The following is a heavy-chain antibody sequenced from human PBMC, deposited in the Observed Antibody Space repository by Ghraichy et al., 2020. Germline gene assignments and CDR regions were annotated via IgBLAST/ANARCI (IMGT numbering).Heavy chain of an antibody. Sequence: SVKVSCKASGGTFSSYAISWVRQAPGQGLEWMGGIIPIFGTANYAQKFQGRVTITADKSTSTAYMELSSLRSEDTAVYYCASGEDIVVVPAARPYYYYMDVWGKGTTVTVSS. J-gene: IGHJ6*03. CDR1: GGTFSSYA. D-gene: IGHD2-2*01. CDR3: ASGEDIVVVPAARPYYYYMDV. V-gene: IGHV1-69*06. CDR2: IIPIFGTA.